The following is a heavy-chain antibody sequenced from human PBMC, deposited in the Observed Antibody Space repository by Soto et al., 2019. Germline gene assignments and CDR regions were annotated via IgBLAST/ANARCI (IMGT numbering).Heavy chain of an antibody. D-gene: IGHD2-21*02. CDR1: GFTFSTYA. CDR3: AKDLLRVLVTDTS. Sequence: EVQLLESGGGLVRPGGSLRLSCAASGFTFSTYAMNWVRQIPGKGLEWVSAISSRGDSRYYADSVKGRFSVSRDNSKNTLYLQMNSLRAEDTAVYFCAKDLLRVLVTDTSWGQGTLVTVSS. CDR2: ISSRGDSR. J-gene: IGHJ4*02. V-gene: IGHV3-23*01.